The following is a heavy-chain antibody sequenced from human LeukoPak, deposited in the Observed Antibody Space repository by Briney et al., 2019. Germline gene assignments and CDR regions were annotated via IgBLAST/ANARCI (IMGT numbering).Heavy chain of an antibody. CDR2: IYNTGST. Sequence: PSETLSLTCGVSGYFVSSGYYWGWIRQPPGEGLEWIGSIYNTGSTYYNPSLKSRVTISVDTSNNHFSLKLTSLTSADTAVYCFSXXXXXXXXXXFDYWXXGXLVAVSS. V-gene: IGHV4-38-2*01. J-gene: IGHJ4*02. CDR1: GYFVSSGYY. CDR3: SXXXXXXXXXXFDY.